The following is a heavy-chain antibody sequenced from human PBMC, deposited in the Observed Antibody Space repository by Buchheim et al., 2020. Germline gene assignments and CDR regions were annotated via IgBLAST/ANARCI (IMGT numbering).Heavy chain of an antibody. CDR2: IYHNAVT. CDR3: ARGASGNLDFYSARWYDS. V-gene: IGHV4-4*02. Sequence: QVQLQESGPGLVKPSGTLSLTCNVSFVSIASSHWWSWVRQPPGRGLEWIGDIYHNAVTNYNPSLKSRVAMSVDKSKNQFSLKLMSVTATDTAVYYCARGASGNLDFYSARWYDSWGQGTL. J-gene: IGHJ5*01. D-gene: IGHD1-14*01. CDR1: FVSIASSHW.